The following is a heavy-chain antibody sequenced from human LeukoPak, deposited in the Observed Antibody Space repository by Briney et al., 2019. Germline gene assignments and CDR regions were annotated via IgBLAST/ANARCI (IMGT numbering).Heavy chain of an antibody. Sequence: PGGSLRLSCAASGFTFSDHYMSWIRQAPGKGLEWVSSISSTSSYVNYADSVKGRFTISRDNAKNSLYLQMNSLRAEDTAVFYCARSLTAAAGNLGYWGQGTLVTVSS. D-gene: IGHD6-13*01. J-gene: IGHJ4*02. CDR1: GFTFSDHY. V-gene: IGHV3-11*06. CDR2: ISSTSSYV. CDR3: ARSLTAAAGNLGY.